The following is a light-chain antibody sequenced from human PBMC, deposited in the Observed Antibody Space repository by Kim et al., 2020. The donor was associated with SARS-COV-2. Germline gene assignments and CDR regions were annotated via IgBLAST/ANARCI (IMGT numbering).Light chain of an antibody. CDR2: ATS. J-gene: IGKJ2*01. Sequence: LSLGERATLSCRASQSVSSSYLAWYQQEPGQAPRLLIYATSSRASGIPDRFSGSGSGTDFTLTISRLEPEDFAVYYCQHYGNSPYTFGQGTKLEI. CDR3: QHYGNSPYT. V-gene: IGKV3-20*01. CDR1: QSVSSSY.